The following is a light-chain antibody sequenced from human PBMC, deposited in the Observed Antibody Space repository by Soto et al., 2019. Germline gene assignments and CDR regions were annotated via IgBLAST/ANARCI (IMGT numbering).Light chain of an antibody. CDR1: SSDVGNYNY. Sequence: QSALTQSASVSGSAGQSTTISCTGTSSDVGNYNYVSWYQQHPGEVPKLIIFNVNNRPSGVSNRFSGSKSGNTASLTISGLQAEDEADYYSSSFTSSTTYVFGTGTKRTVL. V-gene: IGLV2-14*01. J-gene: IGLJ1*01. CDR3: SSFTSSTTYV. CDR2: NVN.